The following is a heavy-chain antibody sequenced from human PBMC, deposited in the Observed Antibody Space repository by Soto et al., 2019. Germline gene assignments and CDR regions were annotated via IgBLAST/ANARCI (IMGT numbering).Heavy chain of an antibody. CDR1: GYTFSSYP. D-gene: IGHD3-3*01. CDR2: VSSDGSNK. J-gene: IGHJ4*02. Sequence: GGSLRLSCADSGYTFSSYPMHWVRQAPGKGLEWVAVVSSDGSNKWYADSVKGRFIISRDNSKNILYLQMSSLRADDTAIYLCATNDWDYLGQGTLVTVSS. V-gene: IGHV3-30*04. CDR3: ATNDWDY.